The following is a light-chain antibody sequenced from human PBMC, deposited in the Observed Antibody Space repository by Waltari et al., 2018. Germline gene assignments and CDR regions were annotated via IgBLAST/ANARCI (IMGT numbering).Light chain of an antibody. CDR2: DSS. CDR1: QNIGND. CDR3: QQRNNWPPFT. Sequence: ETVLTQSPATLSLSPGARAPLSCRASQNIGNDLAWYQQRPGQALRLLIYDSSTRATGIPARFSGSGSGTDFTLTISSLEPEDVATYFCQQRNNWPPFTFGPGTILDIK. V-gene: IGKV3-11*01. J-gene: IGKJ3*01.